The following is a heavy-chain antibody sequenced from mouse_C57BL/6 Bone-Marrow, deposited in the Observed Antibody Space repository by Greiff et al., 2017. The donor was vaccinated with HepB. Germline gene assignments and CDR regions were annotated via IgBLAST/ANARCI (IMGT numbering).Heavy chain of an antibody. V-gene: IGHV1-85*01. CDR2: IYPRDGST. CDR3: ARFGGSSYGYYAMDY. CDR1: GYTFTSYD. J-gene: IGHJ4*01. D-gene: IGHD1-1*01. Sequence: VQLQQSGPELVKPGASVKLSCKASGYTFTSYDINWVKQRPGQGLEWIGWIYPRDGSTKYNEKFKGKATLTVDTSSSTAYMELHSLTSEDSAVYFCARFGGSSYGYYAMDYWGQGTSVTVSS.